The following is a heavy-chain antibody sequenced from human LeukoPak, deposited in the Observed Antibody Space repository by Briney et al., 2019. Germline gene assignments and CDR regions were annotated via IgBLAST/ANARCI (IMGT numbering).Heavy chain of an antibody. CDR3: ARDVLITFGGVDH. CDR2: IKQDGSEK. Sequence: GGSLRLSCAASGFTFSSYWMTWVRQAPGKGLEWVANIKQDGSEKYYVDSVKGRFTISRDNAKNSLYLQMNSLRAEDTAVYYCARDVLITFGGVDHWGQGTLVTVSS. J-gene: IGHJ4*02. CDR1: GFTFSSYW. D-gene: IGHD3-16*01. V-gene: IGHV3-7*01.